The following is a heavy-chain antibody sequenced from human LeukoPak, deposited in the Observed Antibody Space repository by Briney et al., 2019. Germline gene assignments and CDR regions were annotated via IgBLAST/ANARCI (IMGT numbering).Heavy chain of an antibody. J-gene: IGHJ5*02. CDR2: INHSGST. D-gene: IGHD5-24*01. V-gene: IGHV4-34*01. CDR1: GGSFSGYY. Sequence: SETLSLTCADYGGSFSGYYWSWIRQPPGKGLEWIGEINHSGSTNYNPSLKSRVTISVDTSKNQFSLKLSSVTAADTAVYYCARRGAGYDPWGQGTLVTVSS. CDR3: ARRGAGYDP.